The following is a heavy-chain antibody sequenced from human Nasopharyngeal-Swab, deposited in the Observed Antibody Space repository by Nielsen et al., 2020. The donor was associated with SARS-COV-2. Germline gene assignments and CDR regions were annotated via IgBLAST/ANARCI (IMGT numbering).Heavy chain of an antibody. CDR2: IWYDGSNK. D-gene: IGHD3-9*01. CDR3: ARDLSLRYFDWSPGGLWFDP. Sequence: VRQMPGKGLEWEAVIWYDGSNKYYADSVKGRFTISRDNSKNTLYLQMNSLRAEDTAVYYCARDLSLRYFDWSPGGLWFDPWGQGALVTVSS. J-gene: IGHJ5*02. V-gene: IGHV3-33*01.